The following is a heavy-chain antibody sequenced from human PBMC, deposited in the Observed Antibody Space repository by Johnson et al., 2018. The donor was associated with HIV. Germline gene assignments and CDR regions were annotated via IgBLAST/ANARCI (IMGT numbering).Heavy chain of an antibody. V-gene: IGHV3-66*01. CDR3: YCTDHFGAGSESKGTFDA. CDR2: IYSGGST. CDR1: GFTVSNNY. Sequence: VQLVESGGGFVQPGGSLRLSCEASGFTVSNNYMIWVRQAPGQGLEWVSVIYSGGSTYQADSVKGRMIISRDNSKNNLYLQMTSLRQEDTAVYSCYCTDHFGAGSESKGTFDAWGQWTMVTVSS. J-gene: IGHJ3*01. D-gene: IGHD3-10*01.